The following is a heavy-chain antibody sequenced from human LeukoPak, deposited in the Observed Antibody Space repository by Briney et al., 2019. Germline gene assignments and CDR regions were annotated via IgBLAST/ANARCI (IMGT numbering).Heavy chain of an antibody. Sequence: SETLSLTCTVSGGSISSGGYYWSWIRQHPGKGLEWIGYIYYSGSTYYNPSLKSRVTISVDTSKNQFSLKLSSVTAADTAVYYFARSERGDYTFDYWGEPTLATDCS. D-gene: IGHD4-17*01. V-gene: IGHV4-31*03. CDR3: ARSERGDYTFDY. CDR1: GGSISSGGYY. J-gene: IGHJ4*02. CDR2: IYYSGST.